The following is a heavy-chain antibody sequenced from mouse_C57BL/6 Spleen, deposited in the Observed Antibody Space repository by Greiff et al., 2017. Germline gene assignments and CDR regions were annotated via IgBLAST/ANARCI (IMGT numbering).Heavy chain of an antibody. D-gene: IGHD2-1*01. CDR2: INYDGSST. CDR3: ARLNYDYAMDY. J-gene: IGHJ4*01. CDR1: GFTFSDYY. Sequence: EVKVVESEGGLVQPGSSMKLSCTASGFTFSDYYMAWVRQVPEKGLEWVANINYDGSSTYYLDSLKSRFIISRDNAKNILYLQMSSLKSEDTATYYCARLNYDYAMDYWGQGTSVTVSS. V-gene: IGHV5-16*01.